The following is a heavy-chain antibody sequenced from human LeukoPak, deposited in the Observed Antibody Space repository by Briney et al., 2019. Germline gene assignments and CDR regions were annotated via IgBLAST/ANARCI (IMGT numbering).Heavy chain of an antibody. V-gene: IGHV4-31*03. CDR1: GGSIRSYY. Sequence: SETLSLTCTVSGGSIRSYYWSWIRQHPGKGLEWIGYNYYSGSTYYNPSLKSRVTISVDTSKNQFSLKLSSVTAADTAVYYCARVVRDRGVKGGYYFDYWGQGTLVTVSS. CDR3: ARVVRDRGVKGGYYFDY. D-gene: IGHD3-10*01. J-gene: IGHJ4*02. CDR2: NYYSGST.